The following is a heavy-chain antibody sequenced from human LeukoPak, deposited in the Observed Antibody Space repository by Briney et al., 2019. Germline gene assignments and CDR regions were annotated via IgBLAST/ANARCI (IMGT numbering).Heavy chain of an antibody. CDR3: VKYAYCDLWSIGDY. CDR2: ISGSGGST. D-gene: IGHD3-3*01. J-gene: IGHJ4*02. V-gene: IGHV3-23*01. CDR1: GVTFSSYA. Sequence: PGGSLRLSCEASGVTFSSYAMSRVRQAPGKGLEWVSAISGSGGSTYYADSVKGRFTISRDNSKNTLYLQMNTVRAENTAVYYCVKYAYCDLWSIGDYWGQGTLVTVSS.